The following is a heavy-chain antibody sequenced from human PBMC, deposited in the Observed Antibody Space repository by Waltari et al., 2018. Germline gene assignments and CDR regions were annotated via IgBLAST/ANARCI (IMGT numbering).Heavy chain of an antibody. CDR2: IIPILGIA. Sequence: QVQLVQSGAEVKKPGSSVKVSCKASGGPLSSSAISWVRPAPGQGLEWMGGIIPILGIANYAQKFQGRVTITADKSTSTAYMELSSLRSEDTAVYYCARAPDNSGYDLGVFDYWGQGTLVTVSS. CDR1: GGPLSSSA. CDR3: ARAPDNSGYDLGVFDY. D-gene: IGHD5-12*01. V-gene: IGHV1-69*10. J-gene: IGHJ4*02.